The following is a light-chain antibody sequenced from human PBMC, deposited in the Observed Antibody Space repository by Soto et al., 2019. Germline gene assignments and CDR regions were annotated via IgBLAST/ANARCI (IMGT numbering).Light chain of an antibody. CDR1: QNVSSF. CDR2: DAS. Sequence: DIQLTQSPASLSSSLGDRITITCRASQNVSSFLNWYQQKPGEAPKVLIYDASTLDAGVPARFSGSGSGTDFTLTITSLEPEDFATYYCQQYDNPPITFGQGTRLEI. CDR3: QQYDNPPIT. V-gene: IGKV1-33*01. J-gene: IGKJ5*01.